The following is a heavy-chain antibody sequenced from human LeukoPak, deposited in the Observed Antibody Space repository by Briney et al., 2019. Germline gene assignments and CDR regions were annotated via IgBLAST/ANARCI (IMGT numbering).Heavy chain of an antibody. CDR2: IYYSGST. CDR3: ARGYTVTSDPAFDY. V-gene: IGHV4-59*01. D-gene: IGHD4-17*01. J-gene: IGHJ4*02. CDR1: GGSISSYY. Sequence: SETLSLTCTVSGGSISSYYWSWIRQPPGKGLEWIGYIYYSGSTNYNPSLKSRVTISVDTSKNQFSLKLSSVTAADTAVYYCARGYTVTSDPAFDYWGQGTLVTVSS.